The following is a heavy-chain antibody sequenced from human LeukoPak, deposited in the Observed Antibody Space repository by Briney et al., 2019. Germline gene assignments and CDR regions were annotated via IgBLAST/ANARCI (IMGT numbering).Heavy chain of an antibody. Sequence: GGSLRLSCVASGFTFDTFALSWVRQAPGKGLEWVSGIGNTETYYSDSVKGRFTISRDNSKSTIYLHMSNLRAEDTALSYCARDGQAFNSNWDYFEYWGQGTPVTVSS. V-gene: IGHV3-23*01. CDR3: ARDGQAFNSNWDYFEY. J-gene: IGHJ4*02. CDR2: IGNTET. D-gene: IGHD7-27*01. CDR1: GFTFDTFA.